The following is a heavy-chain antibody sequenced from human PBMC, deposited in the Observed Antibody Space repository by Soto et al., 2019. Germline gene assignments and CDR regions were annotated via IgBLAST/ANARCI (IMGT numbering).Heavy chain of an antibody. D-gene: IGHD3-9*01. V-gene: IGHV1-3*01. Sequence: ASVKVSCKASGYTFTSYAMHWVRQAPGQRLEWMGWINAGNGNTKYSQKNQSRVTITRDTSESTANMELSSLGSEDTAVYYCARSSGVYDLLAWGQGTLVTVS. CDR2: INAGNGNT. J-gene: IGHJ5*02. CDR3: ARSSGVYDLLA. CDR1: GYTFTSYA.